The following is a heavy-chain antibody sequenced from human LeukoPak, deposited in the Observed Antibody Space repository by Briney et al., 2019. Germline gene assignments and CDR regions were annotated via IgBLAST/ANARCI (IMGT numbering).Heavy chain of an antibody. V-gene: IGHV3-33*08. J-gene: IGHJ1*01. Sequence: GGSLRLSCAVSGFTFSDYGMHWVRQAPGKGLEWVTKILYDGSARYYAASVQGRFTISRDNSGNTLYLQMNSLRAEDTAVYYCARDQWLALQHWGQGTLVTVSS. CDR3: ARDQWLALQH. CDR1: GFTFSDYG. D-gene: IGHD6-19*01. CDR2: ILYDGSAR.